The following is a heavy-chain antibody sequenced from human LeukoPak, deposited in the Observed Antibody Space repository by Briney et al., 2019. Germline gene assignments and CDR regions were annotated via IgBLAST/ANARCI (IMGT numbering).Heavy chain of an antibody. CDR2: ISYDGSNK. CDR3: ARSYYYDSSGYYPHY. D-gene: IGHD3-22*01. CDR1: GFTFSSYA. V-gene: IGHV3-30-3*01. J-gene: IGHJ4*02. Sequence: GRSLRLSCAASGFTFSSYAMHWVRQAPGKGLEWVAVISYDGSNKYYADSVKGRFTTSRDNSKNTLYLQMNSLRAEDTAVYYCARSYYYDSSGYYPHYWGQGTLVTVSS.